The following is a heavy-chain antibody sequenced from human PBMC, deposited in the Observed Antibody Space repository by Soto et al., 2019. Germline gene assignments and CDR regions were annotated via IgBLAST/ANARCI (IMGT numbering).Heavy chain of an antibody. Sequence: PSETLSLTCAVYGGSFSGYYWSWIRQPPGKGLEWIGEINHSGSTNYNPSLKSRVTISVDTSKNQFSLKLSSVTAADTAVYYCASRNRPYLLWSFSDYWGQGTLVTVSS. CDR3: ASRNRPYLLWSFSDY. CDR2: INHSGST. CDR1: GGSFSGYY. J-gene: IGHJ4*02. D-gene: IGHD3-10*01. V-gene: IGHV4-34*01.